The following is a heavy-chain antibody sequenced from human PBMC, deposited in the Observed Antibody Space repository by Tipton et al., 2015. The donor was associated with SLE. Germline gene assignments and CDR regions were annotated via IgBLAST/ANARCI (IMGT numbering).Heavy chain of an antibody. CDR1: GGSISSSRYY. CDR3: ARGIRTNRWQTKPDNYYFYMDV. CDR2: LYAGGST. Sequence: TLSLTCTVSGGSISSSRYYWGWIRQSPGQGLEWVGSLYAGGSTYFHPSLKSRASISADASKNHFSLNLSSVTAADTAIYYCARGIRTNRWQTKPDNYYFYMDVWARGTVTVSS. D-gene: IGHD2-2*01. J-gene: IGHJ6*03. V-gene: IGHV4-39*02.